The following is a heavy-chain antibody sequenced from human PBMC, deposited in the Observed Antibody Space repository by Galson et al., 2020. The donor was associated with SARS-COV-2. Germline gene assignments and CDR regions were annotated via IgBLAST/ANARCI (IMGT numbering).Heavy chain of an antibody. CDR1: GFTFSSYG. CDR2: ISYDGSNK. V-gene: IGHV3-30*18. CDR3: AKIITMVRGVDY. Sequence: GGSLRLSCAAYGFTFSSYGMHWVRQAPGKGLEWVAVISYDGSNKYYADSVKGRFTISRDNSKNTLYLQMNSLRAEDTAVYYCAKIITMVRGVDYWGQGTLVTVSS. D-gene: IGHD3-10*01. J-gene: IGHJ4*02.